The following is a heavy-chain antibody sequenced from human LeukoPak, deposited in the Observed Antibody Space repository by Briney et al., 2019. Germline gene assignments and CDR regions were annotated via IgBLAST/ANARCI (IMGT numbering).Heavy chain of an antibody. Sequence: PGGSLRLSCAASGFTFNTYSMNWVRQAPGKGLEWVGRIQSKTDGGTTEYAAPVKGRFTISRDDSKNTLYLQMNSLKTEDTAVYYCTTTRMYYYDSSGYYWASFDYWGQGTLVTVSS. V-gene: IGHV3-15*01. CDR2: IQSKTDGGTT. CDR1: GFTFNTYS. CDR3: TTTRMYYYDSSGYYWASFDY. J-gene: IGHJ4*02. D-gene: IGHD3-22*01.